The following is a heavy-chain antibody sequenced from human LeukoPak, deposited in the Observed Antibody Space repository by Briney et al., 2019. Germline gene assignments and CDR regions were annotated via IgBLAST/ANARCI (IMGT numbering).Heavy chain of an antibody. J-gene: IGHJ3*02. CDR3: AHSYYDILTGYYPFDI. CDR2: MNPNSGNT. V-gene: IGHV1-8*01. CDR1: GYTFTSYD. D-gene: IGHD3-9*01. Sequence: ASVKVSCKASGYTFTSYDINWVRQATGQGLEWMGWMNPNSGNTGYAQKFQGRVTITRNTSISTAYMELSSLRSEDTAVYYCAHSYYDILTGYYPFDIWGQGTMVTVSS.